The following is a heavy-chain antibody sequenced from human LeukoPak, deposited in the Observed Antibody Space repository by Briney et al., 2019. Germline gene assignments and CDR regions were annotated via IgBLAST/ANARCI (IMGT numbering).Heavy chain of an antibody. Sequence: GGSLRLSCAAAGFPFSNYAIHWVRQAPGKGLEWVALISYDGGNKYYADSVKGRFTISRDNSKNTLYLQMNSLRAEDTAVYYCARDPDSTKYGDYFDYWGQGTLVTVSS. D-gene: IGHD4-17*01. CDR1: GFPFSNYA. CDR3: ARDPDSTKYGDYFDY. J-gene: IGHJ4*02. V-gene: IGHV3-30*03. CDR2: ISYDGGNK.